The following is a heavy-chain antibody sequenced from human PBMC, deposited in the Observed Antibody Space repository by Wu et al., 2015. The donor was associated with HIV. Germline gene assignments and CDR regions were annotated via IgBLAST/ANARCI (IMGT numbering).Heavy chain of an antibody. D-gene: IGHD2-21*01. J-gene: IGHJ4*02. CDR1: GGTFSSYT. CDR2: IIPISGTT. Sequence: QVQLARSGAEVKKPGSSVRVSCKASGGTFSSYTFNWVRQAPGQGLEWMGRIIPISGTTDYAQKFQGRITITADESTRTTYMELSSLRYEDTAVYFCARELLWGEDFWGQGTRVTVSS. V-gene: IGHV1-69*15. CDR3: ARELLWGEDF.